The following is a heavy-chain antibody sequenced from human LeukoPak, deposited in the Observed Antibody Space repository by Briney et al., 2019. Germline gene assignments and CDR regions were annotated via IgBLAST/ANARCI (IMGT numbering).Heavy chain of an antibody. CDR3: ARLPPGPLDAFDI. CDR2: IYYSGST. Sequence: SETLSLTCTVSGGSISSYYWSWIRQPPGKGLEWIGYIYYSGSTNYNPSLKSRVPISVDTSKNQFSLKLSSVTAADTAVYYCARLPPGPLDAFDIWGQGTMVTVSS. V-gene: IGHV4-59*01. CDR1: GGSISSYY. J-gene: IGHJ3*02.